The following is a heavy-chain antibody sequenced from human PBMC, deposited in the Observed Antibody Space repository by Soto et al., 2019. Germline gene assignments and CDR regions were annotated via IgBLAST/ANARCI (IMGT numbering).Heavy chain of an antibody. D-gene: IGHD1-1*01. CDR1: GFTFSSYA. CDR2: ISGSGGST. V-gene: IGHV3-23*01. J-gene: IGHJ6*02. Sequence: GGSLRLSCAASGFTFSSYAMSWVRQAPGKGLEWVSAISGSGGSTYYADSVKGRFTISRDNSKNTLYLQINSLRAEDMSVYYCAKDCVEPRSCYYYGMDVWGQGTTVTVSS. CDR3: AKDCVEPRSCYYYGMDV.